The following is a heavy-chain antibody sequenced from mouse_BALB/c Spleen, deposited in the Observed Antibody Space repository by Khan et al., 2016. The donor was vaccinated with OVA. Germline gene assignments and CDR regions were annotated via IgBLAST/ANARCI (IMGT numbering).Heavy chain of an antibody. D-gene: IGHD2-4*01. Sequence: QVQLKQSGPGLVQPSQSLSITCTVSGFSLNNYSVHWVRQSPGKGLEWLGVIWSAGSTDYNAAFITRLTISKDNSRSQVFFETNSLQHNATAIYYCARRGYDYGRGALFAYWGQGTLVTVSA. CDR2: IWSAGST. J-gene: IGHJ3*01. CDR1: GFSLNNYS. V-gene: IGHV2-2*02. CDR3: ARRGYDYGRGALFAY.